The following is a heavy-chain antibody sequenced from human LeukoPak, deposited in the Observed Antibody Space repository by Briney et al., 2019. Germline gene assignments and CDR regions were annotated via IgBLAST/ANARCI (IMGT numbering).Heavy chain of an antibody. J-gene: IGHJ4*02. CDR1: DGSISSSSYY. V-gene: IGHV4-39*07. Sequence: PSETLSLTCTVSDGSISSSSYYWAWIRQPPEKGLEWIASLYYSGRIYYNPSLESRVTISLDMSKNHFSLKLTSVTAADTAVYYCARGAFYFDYWGQGTLVTVSS. CDR3: ARGAFYFDY. CDR2: LYYSGRI.